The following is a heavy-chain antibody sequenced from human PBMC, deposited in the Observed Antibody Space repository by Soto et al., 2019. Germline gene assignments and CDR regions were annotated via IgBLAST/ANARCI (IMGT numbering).Heavy chain of an antibody. J-gene: IGHJ5*02. CDR3: ASQTYSNWFDP. Sequence: SVKVSCKASGGTFSSYAISWVRQAPGQGLEWMGGIIPIFGTANYAQKFQGRVTITADKPTSTAYMELSSLRSEDTAVYYCASQTYSNWFDPWGQGTLVTVSS. CDR2: IIPIFGTA. D-gene: IGHD2-15*01. V-gene: IGHV1-69*06. CDR1: GGTFSSYA.